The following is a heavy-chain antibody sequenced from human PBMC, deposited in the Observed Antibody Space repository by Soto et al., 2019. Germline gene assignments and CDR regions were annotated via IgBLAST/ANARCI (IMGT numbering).Heavy chain of an antibody. CDR3: ARQRAYYDSSGYLYYYDGMDV. V-gene: IGHV4-39*01. Sequence: QLQLQESGPGLVKPSETLSLTCTVSGGSISSSSYYWGWIRQPPGKGLEWIGSIYYSGSTYYNPSLKSRVTISVDTSKNQFSLKLSSVTAADTAVYYCARQRAYYDSSGYLYYYDGMDVWGQGTTVTVSS. J-gene: IGHJ6*02. D-gene: IGHD3-22*01. CDR2: IYYSGST. CDR1: GGSISSSSYY.